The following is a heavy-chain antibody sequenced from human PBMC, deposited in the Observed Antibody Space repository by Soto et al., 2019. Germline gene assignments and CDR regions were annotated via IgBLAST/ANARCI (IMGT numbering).Heavy chain of an antibody. Sequence: QVQLVESGGGVVQPGRSLRLSCAASGFTFSSYAMHWVRQAPGKGLEWVAVISYDGSNKYYADSVKGRFTISRDNSKNTLYLQMNSLRAEDTAVYDCARNGIVGATRDAFDIWGQGTMVTVSS. CDR3: ARNGIVGATRDAFDI. J-gene: IGHJ3*02. V-gene: IGHV3-30-3*01. D-gene: IGHD1-26*01. CDR1: GFTFSSYA. CDR2: ISYDGSNK.